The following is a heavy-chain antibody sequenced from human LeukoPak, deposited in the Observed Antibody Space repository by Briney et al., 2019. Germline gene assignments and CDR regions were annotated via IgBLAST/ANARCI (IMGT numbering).Heavy chain of an antibody. Sequence: SETLSLTCAVYGGSFSGYYWGWIRQPPGKGLEWIGEINHSGSTNYNPSLKSRVTISVDTSKNQFSLKLSSVTAADTAVYYCARGPGGYYMDVWGKGTTVTVSS. D-gene: IGHD3-16*01. V-gene: IGHV4-34*01. J-gene: IGHJ6*03. CDR3: ARGPGGYYMDV. CDR1: GGSFSGYY. CDR2: INHSGST.